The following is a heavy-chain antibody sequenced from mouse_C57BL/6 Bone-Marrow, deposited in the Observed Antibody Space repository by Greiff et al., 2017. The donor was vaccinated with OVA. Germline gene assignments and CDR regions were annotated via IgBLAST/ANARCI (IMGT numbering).Heavy chain of an antibody. CDR2: IDPSDSET. CDR3: ARNYYGKYYAMDY. CDR1: GYTFTSYW. D-gene: IGHD1-1*01. Sequence: QVQLQQPGAELVRPGSSVKLSCKASGYTFTSYWMHWVKQRPIQGLEWIGNIDPSDSETHYNQKFKDKATLTVDKSSSTAYMQLSSLTSEDSAVYYCARNYYGKYYAMDYWGQGTSVTVSS. V-gene: IGHV1-52*01. J-gene: IGHJ4*01.